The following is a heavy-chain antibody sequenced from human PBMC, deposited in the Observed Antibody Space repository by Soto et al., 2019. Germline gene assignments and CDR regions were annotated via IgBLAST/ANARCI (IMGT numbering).Heavy chain of an antibody. CDR3: VRDGTKTLRDWFDP. V-gene: IGHV4-4*07. D-gene: IGHD1-1*01. CDR1: GASISGFY. CDR2: IYAAGTT. J-gene: IGHJ5*02. Sequence: SETLSLTCTVSGASISGFYWSWIRKSAGKGLEWIGRIYAAGTTDYNPSLKSRVMMSVDTSKKQFSLKLRSVTAADAAVYYCVRDGTKTLRDWFDPWGQGISVTVS.